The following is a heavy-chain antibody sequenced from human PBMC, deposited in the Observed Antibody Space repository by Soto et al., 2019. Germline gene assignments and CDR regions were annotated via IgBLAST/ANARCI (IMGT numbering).Heavy chain of an antibody. CDR2: ITPISGSA. Sequence: GASVKVSCKASGGSIRNYAISWVRQAPGQGLEWMGGITPISGSAQYAQKFQDRVTITADESTGTAYMELSSLRSEDTAVYYCAKDLGTSGYHYGMDVWGQGTTVTVSS. CDR3: AKDLGTSGYHYGMDV. D-gene: IGHD7-27*01. J-gene: IGHJ6*02. V-gene: IGHV1-69*13. CDR1: GGSIRNYA.